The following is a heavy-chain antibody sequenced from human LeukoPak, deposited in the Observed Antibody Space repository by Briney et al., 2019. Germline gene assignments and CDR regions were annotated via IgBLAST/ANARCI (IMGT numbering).Heavy chain of an antibody. CDR3: ARKGSYYDSSGPSRYYYYYMDV. J-gene: IGHJ6*03. CDR2: ISSSSSYI. CDR1: GFTFSSYS. Sequence: GGSLRLSCAASGFTFSSYSMNWVRQAPGKGLEWVSSISSSSSYIYYADSVRGRFTISRDNAKNSLYLQMNSLRAEDTAVYYCARKGSYYDSSGPSRYYYYYMDVWGKGTTVTVSS. V-gene: IGHV3-21*01. D-gene: IGHD3-22*01.